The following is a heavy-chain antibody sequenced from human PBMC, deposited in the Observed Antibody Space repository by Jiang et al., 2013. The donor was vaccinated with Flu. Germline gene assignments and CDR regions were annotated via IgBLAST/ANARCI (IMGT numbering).Heavy chain of an antibody. J-gene: IGHJ3*02. CDR3: VGAASSGTLVAVDSYAFDI. D-gene: IGHD2-15*01. CDR2: ISYDGSNK. CDR1: TFSSYA. V-gene: IGHV3-30-3*01. Sequence: TFSSYAMHWVRQAPGKGLEWVAVISYDGSNKYYADSVKGRFTISRDNSKNTLYLQMNSLRAEDTAVYYSVGAASSGTLVAVDSYAFDIWGQGTMVTVSS.